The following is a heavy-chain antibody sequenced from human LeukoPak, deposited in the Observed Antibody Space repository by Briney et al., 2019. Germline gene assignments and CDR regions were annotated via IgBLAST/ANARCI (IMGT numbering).Heavy chain of an antibody. CDR2: FDPEDGET. J-gene: IGHJ6*02. CDR3: ATDSTVVSLTGMDV. Sequence: ASVKVSCKVSGYTLTELSMHWVRQAPGKGLEWMGGFDPEDGETIYAQKFQGRVTMTEDTSTDTAYMELSSLRSEDTAVYYCATDSTVVSLTGMDVWGQGTTVTVSS. V-gene: IGHV1-24*01. D-gene: IGHD4-23*01. CDR1: GYTLTELS.